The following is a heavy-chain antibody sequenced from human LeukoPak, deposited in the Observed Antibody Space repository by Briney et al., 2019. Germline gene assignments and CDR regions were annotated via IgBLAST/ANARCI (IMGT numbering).Heavy chain of an antibody. CDR1: GFSVSSNY. J-gene: IGHJ6*03. V-gene: IGHV3-53*01. Sequence: QPGGSLRLSCAASGFSVSSNYMGWVRQAPGKGLEWVSLIYSGGSTYYADSVKGRFTISRDNSKNTLFLQMNSLRPEDTAVYYCARVSLLPAAMGYYYYYYMDVWGKGTTVTVSS. CDR3: ARVSLLPAAMGYYYYYYMDV. D-gene: IGHD2-2*01. CDR2: IYSGGST.